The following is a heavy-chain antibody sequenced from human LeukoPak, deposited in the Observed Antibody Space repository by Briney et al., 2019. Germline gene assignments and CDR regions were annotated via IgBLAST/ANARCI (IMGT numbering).Heavy chain of an antibody. Sequence: PGGSLRLSCAASGFTFSSYAMSWVRQAPGKGLEWVSAISGSGGSTYYADSVKGRFTISRDNSKNTLYLQMNSLRAEDTAVYYCAKDPRYDILTGYYNWIGADAFDIWGQGTMVTVSS. CDR1: GFTFSSYA. CDR3: AKDPRYDILTGYYNWIGADAFDI. J-gene: IGHJ3*02. D-gene: IGHD3-9*01. CDR2: ISGSGGST. V-gene: IGHV3-23*01.